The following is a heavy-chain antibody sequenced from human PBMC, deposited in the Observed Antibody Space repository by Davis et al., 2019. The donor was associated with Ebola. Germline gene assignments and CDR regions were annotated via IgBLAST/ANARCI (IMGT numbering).Heavy chain of an antibody. D-gene: IGHD2-21*02. J-gene: IGHJ5*02. V-gene: IGHV4-59*08. Sequence: SETLSLTCAVYGGSFSGYYWSWIRQPPGKGLEWIGYIYYSGSTNYNPSLKSRVTISVDTSKNQFSLKLSSVTAADTAVYYCARLVVVTGIQGNWFDPWGQGTLVTVSS. CDR3: ARLVVVTGIQGNWFDP. CDR2: IYYSGST. CDR1: GGSFSGYY.